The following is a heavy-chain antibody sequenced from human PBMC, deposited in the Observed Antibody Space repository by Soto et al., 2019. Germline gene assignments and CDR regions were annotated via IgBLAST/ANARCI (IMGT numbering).Heavy chain of an antibody. V-gene: IGHV3-30-3*01. D-gene: IGHD2-21*01. Sequence: PGGSLRLSCAASGFTFSSYAMHWVRQAPGKGLEWVAVISYDGSNKYYADSVKGRFTISRDNSKNTLYLQMNSLRAEDTAVYYCAKEIEEGPYGMDVWGQGTTVTVSS. CDR1: GFTFSSYA. CDR3: AKEIEEGPYGMDV. CDR2: ISYDGSNK. J-gene: IGHJ6*02.